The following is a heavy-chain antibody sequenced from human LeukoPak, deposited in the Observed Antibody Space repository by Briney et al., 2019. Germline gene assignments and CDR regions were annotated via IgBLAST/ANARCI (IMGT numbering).Heavy chain of an antibody. CDR3: AKDGVYQLLYEGYDAFDI. V-gene: IGHV3-30*02. CDR2: IRYDGSNK. Sequence: GGSLRLSCAASGFTFSSYGMHWVRQAPGKGLEWVAFIRYDGSNKYYADSVKGRFTISRDNSKNTLYLQMNSLRAEDTAVYYCAKDGVYQLLYEGYDAFDIWGQGTMVTVSS. J-gene: IGHJ3*02. D-gene: IGHD2-2*02. CDR1: GFTFSSYG.